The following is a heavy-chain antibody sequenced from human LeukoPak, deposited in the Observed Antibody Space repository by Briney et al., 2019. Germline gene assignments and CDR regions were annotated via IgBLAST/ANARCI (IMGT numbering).Heavy chain of an antibody. CDR1: GGTVSSYY. CDR2: IHSSGST. J-gene: IGHJ4*02. Sequence: SETLSLTCTVSGGTVSSYYWNWIRQPPGKGLEWIGYIHSSGSTKYNPSLKSRVTISVDTSKNQFSLKLSSVTAADTAIYYCARWYCSGWAFDYWGQGTLVTVSS. V-gene: IGHV4-59*08. CDR3: ARWYCSGWAFDY. D-gene: IGHD6-19*01.